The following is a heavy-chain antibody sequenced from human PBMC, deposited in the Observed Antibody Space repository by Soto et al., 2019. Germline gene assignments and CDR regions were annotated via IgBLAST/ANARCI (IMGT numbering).Heavy chain of an antibody. J-gene: IGHJ6*03. CDR1: GFSFSSYA. V-gene: IGHV3-23*01. D-gene: IGHD3-10*01. CDR3: ASIMVRGDYYMDV. CDR2: ISGSGGST. Sequence: GGSLRLSCAASGFSFSSYAMSWVRQAPGKGLEWVSVISGSGGSTYYAESVKGRSTLSRDNSKNTLYLQMNSLRAEDTAVYYCASIMVRGDYYMDVWGKGTTVTVSS.